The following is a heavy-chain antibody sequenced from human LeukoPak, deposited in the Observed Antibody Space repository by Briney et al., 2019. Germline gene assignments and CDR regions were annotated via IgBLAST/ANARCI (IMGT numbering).Heavy chain of an antibody. V-gene: IGHV3-23*01. Sequence: GGSLRLSCAASGFTFSSYAMSWVRQALGKGLEWVSAISGSGGSTYYADSVKGRFTISRDNSKNTLYLQMNSLRAEDTAVYYCAKDRITMIVVADPIDYWGQGTLVTVSS. CDR3: AKDRITMIVVADPIDY. CDR2: ISGSGGST. D-gene: IGHD3-22*01. CDR1: GFTFSSYA. J-gene: IGHJ4*02.